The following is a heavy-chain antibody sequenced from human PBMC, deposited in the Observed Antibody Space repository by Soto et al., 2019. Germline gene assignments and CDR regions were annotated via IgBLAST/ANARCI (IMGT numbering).Heavy chain of an antibody. J-gene: IGHJ6*01. V-gene: IGHV3-30-3*01. CDR3: ARAQCSSWRYYYYDVMAV. CDR2: ISYDGSNK. CDR1: GFTFSSYA. Sequence: GGSLRLSCAASGFTFSSYAMHWVRQALGKGLEWVAVISYDGSNKYYADSVKGRFTISRDNSKNTLYLQMNSLRADDTAVYYCARAQCSSWRYYYYDVMAVWGPGTTVVVSA. D-gene: IGHD6-13*01.